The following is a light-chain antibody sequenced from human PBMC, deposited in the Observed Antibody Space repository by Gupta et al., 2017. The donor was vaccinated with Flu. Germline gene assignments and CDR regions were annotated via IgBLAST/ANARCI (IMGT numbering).Light chain of an antibody. CDR3: SSYTSSSARV. CDR2: EFI. V-gene: IGLV2-14*01. Sequence: QSALTQPASVSGSPGQSLAISCTGTSRDVGGYNYVSWYQQHPGTAPNLMIYEFINRPTGVANRFSGSKSGNTASLTISGLQAEDEADYYGSSYTSSSARVFGGGTKLTVL. J-gene: IGLJ3*02. CDR1: SRDVGGYNY.